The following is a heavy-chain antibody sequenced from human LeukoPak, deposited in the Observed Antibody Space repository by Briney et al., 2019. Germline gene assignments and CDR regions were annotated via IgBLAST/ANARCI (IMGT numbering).Heavy chain of an antibody. D-gene: IGHD5-24*01. CDR1: GGTFSSYA. CDR2: IIHIFGTA. V-gene: IGHV1-69*05. Sequence: GASVKLSCKASGGTFSSYAISWVRQAPGQGLEWMGKIIHIFGTANYAQKFQGRVTITKDDSKSTLHMELNSLRSEATAVYYCSRGLTDRDGYNAIWFVTWGQGNLVSVSS. J-gene: IGHJ5*02. CDR3: SRGLTDRDGYNAIWFVT.